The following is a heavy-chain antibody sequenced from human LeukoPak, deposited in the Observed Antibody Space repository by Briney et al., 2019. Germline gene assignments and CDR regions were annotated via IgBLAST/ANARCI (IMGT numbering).Heavy chain of an antibody. CDR3: ARLPYDWNYWFDP. J-gene: IGHJ5*02. CDR2: MYHTGNA. CDR1: GYSISSGYY. V-gene: IGHV4-38-2*01. D-gene: IGHD1-7*01. Sequence: PSETLSHTCAVSGYSISSGYYWGWIRQPPGKGLGWIGSMYHTGNAYYNPSLKSPVAMSVDTSKNQFSLKLSSVTAADTAVYYCARLPYDWNYWFDPWGQGTLVTVTS.